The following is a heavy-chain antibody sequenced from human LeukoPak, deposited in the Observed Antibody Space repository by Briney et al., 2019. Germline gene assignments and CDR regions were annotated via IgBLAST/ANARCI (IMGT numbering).Heavy chain of an antibody. Sequence: GASEKVSCKASGYTFTAYYMHWMRQAPGQGLEWMGWMNGNSGGTKYAQKFQGRVTMTRDTSISTAYMDLSSLRSDDTAVYYCVRDRGDSSGGYDYWGQGTLVTVSS. V-gene: IGHV1-2*02. D-gene: IGHD6-19*01. J-gene: IGHJ4*02. CDR1: GYTFTAYY. CDR3: VRDRGDSSGGYDY. CDR2: MNGNSGGT.